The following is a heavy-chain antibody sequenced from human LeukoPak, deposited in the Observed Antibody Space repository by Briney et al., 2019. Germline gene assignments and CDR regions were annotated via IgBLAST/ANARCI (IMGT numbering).Heavy chain of an antibody. J-gene: IGHJ4*02. Sequence: ASVKVSCKASGYTFTGYYMHWVRQAPGQGIEWMGWINPNSGCTNYAQKFQGRVTMTRDTSISTAYMELSRLRSDDTAVYYCARAAHDYGDYGFDYWGQGTLVTVSS. CDR3: ARAAHDYGDYGFDY. D-gene: IGHD4-17*01. V-gene: IGHV1-2*02. CDR1: GYTFTGYY. CDR2: INPNSGCT.